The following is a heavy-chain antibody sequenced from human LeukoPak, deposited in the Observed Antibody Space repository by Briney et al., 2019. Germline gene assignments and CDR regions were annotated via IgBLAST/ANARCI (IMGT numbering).Heavy chain of an antibody. CDR3: ACYSSPGGWGVFDY. J-gene: IGHJ4*02. D-gene: IGHD2-2*02. CDR1: GGSIRSYY. Sequence: PSETLSLTCTVSGGSIRSYYWSWIRQPPGKGLEWIGYIYYSGRTNYNPSLKSRVSISVDTSRNQFSLKLTSVTAADTAVYYCACYSSPGGWGVFDYWGQGTLVTVSS. CDR2: IYYSGRT. V-gene: IGHV4-59*08.